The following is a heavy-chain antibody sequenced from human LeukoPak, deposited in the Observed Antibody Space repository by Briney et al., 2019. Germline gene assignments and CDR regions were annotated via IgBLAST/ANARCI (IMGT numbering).Heavy chain of an antibody. V-gene: IGHV3-11*01. CDR3: ARVREQWLVRDAFDY. CDR1: GFTFSDYY. CDR2: ISSSGSTI. D-gene: IGHD6-19*01. J-gene: IGHJ4*02. Sequence: GGSLRLSCAASGFTFSDYYMSWIRQAPGKGLEWVSYISSSGSTIYYADSVKGRFTISRDNAKNSLYLQMNSLRAEDTAVYYCARVREQWLVRDAFDYWGQGTLVTVSS.